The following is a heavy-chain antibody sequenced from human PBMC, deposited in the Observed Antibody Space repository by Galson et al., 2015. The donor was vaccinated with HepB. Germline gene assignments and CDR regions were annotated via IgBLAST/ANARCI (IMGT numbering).Heavy chain of an antibody. CDR3: ARRHFGSGAFDI. J-gene: IGHJ3*02. V-gene: IGHV3-13*01. Sequence: SLRLSCAASGFTFSSYDMHWVRQATGKGLEWVSAIGTAGDTYYPGSVKGRFTISRENAKNSLYLQMNSLRAGDTAVYYCARRHFGSGAFDIWGQGTMVTVSS. D-gene: IGHD3-10*01. CDR2: IGTAGDT. CDR1: GFTFSSYD.